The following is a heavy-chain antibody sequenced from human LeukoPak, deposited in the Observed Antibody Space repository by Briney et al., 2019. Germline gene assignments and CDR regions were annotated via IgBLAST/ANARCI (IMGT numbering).Heavy chain of an antibody. J-gene: IGHJ6*04. CDR1: GFTFSRFS. Sequence: PGGSLRLSCAASGFTFSRFSLNWVRQAPGKGLERVSSISSSGTYIYYADSVKGRFTISRDSAKNSLYLQMNSLRAEDTAVYYCARDHWVLSADAVWGKGTTVTVSS. V-gene: IGHV3-21*01. D-gene: IGHD4/OR15-4a*01. CDR3: ARDHWVLSADAV. CDR2: ISSSGTYI.